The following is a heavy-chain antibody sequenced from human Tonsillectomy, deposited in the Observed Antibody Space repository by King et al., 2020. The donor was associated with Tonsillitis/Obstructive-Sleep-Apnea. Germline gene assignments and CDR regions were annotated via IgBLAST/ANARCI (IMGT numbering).Heavy chain of an antibody. V-gene: IGHV3-66*01. CDR3: ARAEAGIFYYYMDV. Sequence: VQLVEYGGGLVQPGGSLRLSCAASGLIVSSNYMTWVRQAPGKGLEWVSVIYSGGYTHYADSVKGRFTISRDTSKNTLYLHMNSLRAEDTAVYFGARAEAGIFYYYMDVWGKGTTVTVSS. CDR1: GLIVSSNY. J-gene: IGHJ6*03. D-gene: IGHD6-13*01. CDR2: IYSGGYT.